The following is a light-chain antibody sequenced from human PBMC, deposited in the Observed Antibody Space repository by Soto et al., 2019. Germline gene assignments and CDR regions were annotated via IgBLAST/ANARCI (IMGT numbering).Light chain of an antibody. CDR1: QDIRND. J-gene: IGKJ1*01. CDR2: DAS. CDR3: QQYNSYWT. Sequence: DIQMTQSPSSLSAFVGDRVTITCRASQDIRNDLGWYQHKPGKAPKLLIYDASSLESGVPSRFSGSGSGTEFTLTISSLQPDDFATYYCQQYNSYWTFGQGTKVDIK. V-gene: IGKV1-17*01.